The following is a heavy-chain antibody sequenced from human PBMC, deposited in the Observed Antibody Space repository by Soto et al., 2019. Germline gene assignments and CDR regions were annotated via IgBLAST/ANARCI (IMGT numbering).Heavy chain of an antibody. J-gene: IGHJ5*02. CDR1: GGSISSINW. CDR2: IYQSGSS. Sequence: QVQLQESGPGVVKPSGTLSLTCGVSGGSISSINWWSWVRQAPGKGLEWIGEIYQSGSSNYNPSLKSRVSISVDKSKNQFFLNLTSVIAADTAVYYCARSLGVDSRYWFDAWGQGTLVTVSS. CDR3: ARSLGVDSRYWFDA. D-gene: IGHD3-16*01. V-gene: IGHV4-4*02.